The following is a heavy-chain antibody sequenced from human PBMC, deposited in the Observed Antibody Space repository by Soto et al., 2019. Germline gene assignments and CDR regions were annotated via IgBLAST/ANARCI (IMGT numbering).Heavy chain of an antibody. J-gene: IGHJ4*02. V-gene: IGHV3-23*01. CDR2: ISGSGGST. Sequence: GGSLRLSCAASGFTFSSYAMSWVRQAPGKGLEWVSAISGSGGSTYYADSVRGRFTISRDNSKNTLYLQMNSLRAEDTAVYYCAKQYSGYDPEYYFDYWGQGTLVTSPQ. CDR1: GFTFSSYA. CDR3: AKQYSGYDPEYYFDY. D-gene: IGHD5-12*01.